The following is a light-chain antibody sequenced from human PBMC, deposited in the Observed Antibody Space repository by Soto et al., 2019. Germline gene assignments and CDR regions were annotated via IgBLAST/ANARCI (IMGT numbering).Light chain of an antibody. V-gene: IGLV8-61*01. Sequence: QTVVTQEPSFSVSPGGTVTLTCGLSSGSVSTSSYPTWYQQTPGQAPRTLIYSTNTRSSGVPDRFSGSILGNKAALTSTGAQADDESDYYCVLYIGTWVFGGGTKVTVL. CDR1: SGSVSTSSY. CDR3: VLYIGTWV. J-gene: IGLJ3*02. CDR2: STN.